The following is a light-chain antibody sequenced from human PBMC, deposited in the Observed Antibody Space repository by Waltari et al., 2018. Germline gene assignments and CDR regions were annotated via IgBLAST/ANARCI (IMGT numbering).Light chain of an antibody. Sequence: QSALTQPASVSGSPGQSITLSCTATTSDVGNYNLVSWYQHHPGKTPKLIIYEVIKRPSGISNRFSGSKSGKTASLTISRLQAEDEADYYCCSYAGSTTLFGGGTKLTVL. J-gene: IGLJ2*01. CDR1: TSDVGNYNL. CDR3: CSYAGSTTL. CDR2: EVI. V-gene: IGLV2-23*02.